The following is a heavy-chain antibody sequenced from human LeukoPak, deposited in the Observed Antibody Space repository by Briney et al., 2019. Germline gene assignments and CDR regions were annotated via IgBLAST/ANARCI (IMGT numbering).Heavy chain of an antibody. J-gene: IGHJ6*02. CDR3: VKGRTTSYYYYGVDV. CDR1: GFTFSNFA. CDR2: ISTGGGTT. Sequence: GRSLRLSCSASGFTFSNFAMYWVRQAPVQGLEYVSAISTGGGTTYYADSVKGRFTISRDNSKNTLYLQMSSLRAEDTAVYYCVKGRTTSYYYYGVDVWGQGTTVTVSS. D-gene: IGHD2-2*01. V-gene: IGHV3-64D*06.